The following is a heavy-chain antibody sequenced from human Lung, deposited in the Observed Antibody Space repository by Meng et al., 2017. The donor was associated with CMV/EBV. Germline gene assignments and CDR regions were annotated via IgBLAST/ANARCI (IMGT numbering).Heavy chain of an antibody. Sequence: ESLKISCAASGFTFSSYAMSWVRQAPGKGLEWVSAISGSGGSTYYADSVKGRFTISRDNSKNTLYLQMNSLRAEDTAVYYCAKDRPMYYDFWSGLDYWGQGXLVTVSS. CDR3: AKDRPMYYDFWSGLDY. V-gene: IGHV3-23*01. J-gene: IGHJ4*02. CDR2: ISGSGGST. D-gene: IGHD3-3*01. CDR1: GFTFSSYA.